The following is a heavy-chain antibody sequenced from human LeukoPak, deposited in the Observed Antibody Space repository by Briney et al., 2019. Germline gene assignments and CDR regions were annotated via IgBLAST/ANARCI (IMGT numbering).Heavy chain of an antibody. J-gene: IGHJ5*02. CDR3: ARSEQQLVPNWFDP. Sequence: PSETLSLTCAVYGGSFSGYYWSWIRQPPGKGLEWIGEINHSGSTNYNPSLKSRVTISVDTSKNQFSLKLSSVTAADTAVYYCARSEQQLVPNWFDPWGQGTLVTVSS. CDR1: GGSFSGYY. D-gene: IGHD6-13*01. V-gene: IGHV4-34*01. CDR2: INHSGST.